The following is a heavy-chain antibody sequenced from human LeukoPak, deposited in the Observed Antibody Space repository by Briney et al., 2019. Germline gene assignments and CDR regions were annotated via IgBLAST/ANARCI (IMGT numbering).Heavy chain of an antibody. Sequence: GGSMRLSCAASGFTFSSYAMHWVRQAPGKGLEYVSAISSNGGSTYYANSVKGRFTISRDNSKNTLYLQMGSLRAEDMAVYYCARYWGSLDYWGQGTLVTVSS. D-gene: IGHD3-16*01. V-gene: IGHV3-64*01. CDR3: ARYWGSLDY. CDR1: GFTFSSYA. J-gene: IGHJ4*02. CDR2: ISSNGGST.